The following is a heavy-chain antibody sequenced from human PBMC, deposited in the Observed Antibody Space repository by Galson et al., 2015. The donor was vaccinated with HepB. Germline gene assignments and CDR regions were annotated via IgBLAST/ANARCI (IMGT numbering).Heavy chain of an antibody. D-gene: IGHD2-2*01. CDR1: GFTFSSYA. V-gene: IGHV3-30*04. CDR2: ISYDGSNK. Sequence: SLRLSCAASGFTFSSYAMHWVRQAPGKGLEWVAVISYDGSNKYYADSVKGRFTISRDNSKNTLSLQMNSQRAEDTAVYYCAKDRGLVVVPPWGFDYWGQGTLVTVSS. J-gene: IGHJ4*02. CDR3: AKDRGLVVVPPWGFDY.